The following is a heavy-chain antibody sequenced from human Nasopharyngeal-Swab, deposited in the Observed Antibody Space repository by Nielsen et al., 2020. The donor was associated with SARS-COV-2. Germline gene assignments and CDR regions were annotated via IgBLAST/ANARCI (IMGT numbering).Heavy chain of an antibody. CDR1: GFIFSSYG. Sequence: GESLKISCAASGFIFSSYGMHWVRQAPGKGLEWVAVISYDGSNKYYADSVKGRFTISRDNSKNTLYLQMNSLRAEDTAVYYCAKAYIAAAGTDGYWGQGTLVTVSS. D-gene: IGHD6-13*01. CDR3: AKAYIAAAGTDGY. CDR2: ISYDGSNK. J-gene: IGHJ4*02. V-gene: IGHV3-30*18.